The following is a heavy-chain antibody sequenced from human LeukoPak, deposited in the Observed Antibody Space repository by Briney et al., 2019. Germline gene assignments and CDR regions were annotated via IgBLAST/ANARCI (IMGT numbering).Heavy chain of an antibody. CDR3: ARDRNHAFDF. CDR2: ISAYSGNT. CDR1: GYTFTSYG. J-gene: IGHJ3*01. V-gene: IGHV1-18*01. Sequence: VASVKVSCKASGYTFTSYGFSWVRQAPGQGLEWMGWISAYSGNTNYAQRLQGRVTMTTDTSTTTAYMELRSLRSDDTAVYYCARDRNHAFDFWGQGTMVTVSS.